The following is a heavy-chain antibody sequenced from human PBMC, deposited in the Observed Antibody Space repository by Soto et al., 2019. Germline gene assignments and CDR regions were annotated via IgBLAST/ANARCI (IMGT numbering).Heavy chain of an antibody. V-gene: IGHV3-30*18. Sequence: PGGSLRLSCAASGFTFSSYGMHWVRQAPGKGLEWVAVISYDGSNKYYADSVKGRFTISRDNSKNTLYLQMNSLRAEDTAVYYCAKDRDTAMVLDYYYGMDVWGQGTTVTVSS. CDR3: AKDRDTAMVLDYYYGMDV. CDR1: GFTFSSYG. D-gene: IGHD5-18*01. J-gene: IGHJ6*02. CDR2: ISYDGSNK.